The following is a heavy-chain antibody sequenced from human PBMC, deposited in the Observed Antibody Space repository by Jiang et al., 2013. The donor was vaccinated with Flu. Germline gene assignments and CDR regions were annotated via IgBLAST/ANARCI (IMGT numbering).Heavy chain of an antibody. CDR3: ASRYCSGFSCYSGTFDY. D-gene: IGHD2-15*01. CDR1: GYTFSHYT. V-gene: IGHV1-3*01. J-gene: IGHJ4*02. CDR2: INAGNGNT. Sequence: CKASGYTFSHYTMNWVRQAPGQRLEWMGWINAGNGNTKYSQKFQGRVTITRDTSAGTAYMELSSLRSEDTAVYYCASRYCSGFSCYSGTFDYWGQGTLVTVSS.